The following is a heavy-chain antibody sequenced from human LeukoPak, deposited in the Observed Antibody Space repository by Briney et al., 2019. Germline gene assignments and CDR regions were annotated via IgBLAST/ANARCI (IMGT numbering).Heavy chain of an antibody. CDR1: GFTFSSYE. CDR3: ARVIKGSRSYLDAFDV. J-gene: IGHJ3*01. CDR2: IGSGGNTI. Sequence: GGSLRLSCAASGFTFSSYEMNWVRQAPGKGLEWVSYIGSGGNTIYYADSVKGRFTISRDNAKNSLYLEMNSLRAEDTAIYYCARVIKGSRSYLDAFDVWGQGTMVPVPS. D-gene: IGHD1-26*01. V-gene: IGHV3-48*03.